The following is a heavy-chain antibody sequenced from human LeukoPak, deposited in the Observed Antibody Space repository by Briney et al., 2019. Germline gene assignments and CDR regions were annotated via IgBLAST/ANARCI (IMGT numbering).Heavy chain of an antibody. CDR1: GYTFSKYG. CDR2: ISGYNAYT. J-gene: IGHJ4*02. D-gene: IGHD2-2*01. CDR3: ARDRRLDYQLPADN. Sequence: ASVKVSCKASGYTFSKYGISWVRQAPGQGLEWMGWISGYNAYTHYAQKLQGRVTMTTDTSTSTAYMELRSLRSDDTAVYYCARDRRLDYQLPADNWGQGTLVTVSS. V-gene: IGHV1-18*01.